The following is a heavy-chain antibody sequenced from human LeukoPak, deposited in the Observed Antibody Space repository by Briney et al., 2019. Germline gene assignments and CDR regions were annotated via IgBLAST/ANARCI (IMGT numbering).Heavy chain of an antibody. D-gene: IGHD6-6*01. CDR2: ISHDGRDT. CDR3: ARVGRVSIYPSYMDA. V-gene: IGHV3-30*04. CDR1: GFTFSTFP. J-gene: IGHJ6*03. Sequence: GGSLRLSCEASGFTFSTFPMHWVRQTPDKRLEWVAVISHDGRDTYYADSVKGRFTISRDNSKNTLYLQMNSLSPEDTAVVYCARVGRVSIYPSYMDAWGKGTTVRVSS.